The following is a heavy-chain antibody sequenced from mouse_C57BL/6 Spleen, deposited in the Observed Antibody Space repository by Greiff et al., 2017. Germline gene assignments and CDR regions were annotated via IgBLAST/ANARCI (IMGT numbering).Heavy chain of an antibody. CDR1: GYAFSSSW. CDR2: IYPGDGDT. Sequence: VQLVESGPELVKPGASVKISCKASGYAFSSSWMNWVKQRPGKGLEWIGRIYPGDGDTNYNGKFKGKATLTADKSSSTAYMQLSSLTSEDSAVYFCANDYDDAMDYWGQGTSVTVSS. V-gene: IGHV1-82*01. CDR3: ANDYDDAMDY. D-gene: IGHD2-4*01. J-gene: IGHJ4*01.